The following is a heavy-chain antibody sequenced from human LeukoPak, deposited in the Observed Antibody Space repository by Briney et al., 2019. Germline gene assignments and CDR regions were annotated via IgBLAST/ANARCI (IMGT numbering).Heavy chain of an antibody. J-gene: IGHJ4*02. V-gene: IGHV4-34*01. CDR3: ARSEEFNTVTTSPLGVDC. D-gene: IGHD4-17*01. CDR2: INHSGST. CDR1: GGSFSGYY. Sequence: SETLSLTCAVYGGSFSGYYWSWIRQPPGKGLEWIGEINHSGSTNYNPSLKSRVTISVDTSKNQFSLKLSSVTAADTAVYYCARSEEFNTVTTSPLGVDCWGQGTLVTVSS.